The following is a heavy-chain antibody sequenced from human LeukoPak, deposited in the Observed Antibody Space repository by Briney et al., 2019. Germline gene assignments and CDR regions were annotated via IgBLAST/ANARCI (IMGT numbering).Heavy chain of an antibody. CDR2: VRYGGNIK. Sequence: GGPLRLSCATSEFTFSAYAMHWIRQAPGRGLEWVAFVRYGGNIKYYADSVKGRFTISRDNSKNTQYLQMNSLRPEDTAVYYCAKDLGTEYNIFDHWGQGTLVTVSS. D-gene: IGHD3-9*01. CDR3: AKDLGTEYNIFDH. V-gene: IGHV3-30*02. CDR1: EFTFSAYA. J-gene: IGHJ4*02.